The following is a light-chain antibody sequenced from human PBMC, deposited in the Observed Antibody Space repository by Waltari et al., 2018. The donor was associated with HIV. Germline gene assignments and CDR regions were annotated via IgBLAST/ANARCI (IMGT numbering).Light chain of an antibody. CDR3: QQSYSAPFT. CDR1: HSINSN. CDR2: GAS. Sequence: DIQFTLSPSSLSASVRDRATITSRESHSINSNLNWYQQKPGKAPSLLIYGASSLQSGVPTRFSGSGSGTEFSLTISSLQPEDFATYYCQQSYSAPFTFGQGTKLHVK. V-gene: IGKV1-39*01. J-gene: IGKJ2*01.